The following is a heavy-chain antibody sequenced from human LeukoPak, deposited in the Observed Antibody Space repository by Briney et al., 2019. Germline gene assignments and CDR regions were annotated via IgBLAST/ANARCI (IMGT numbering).Heavy chain of an antibody. CDR2: IYYSGRT. D-gene: IGHD3-9*01. V-gene: IGHV4-39*07. CDR1: GGSISSIDYY. J-gene: IGHJ4*02. CDR3: ARVLRYYDILSKPFDY. Sequence: SETLSLTCTVSGGSISSIDYYWGWIRQPPGKGLECIGSIYYSGRTYYNPSLKSRVTISVDTSKNQFSLKLSSVTAADTAVYYCARVLRYYDILSKPFDYWGQGTLVTVSS.